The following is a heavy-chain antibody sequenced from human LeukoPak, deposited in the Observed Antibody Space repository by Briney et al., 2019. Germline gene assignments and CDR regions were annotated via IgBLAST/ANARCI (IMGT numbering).Heavy chain of an antibody. Sequence: PSETLSLTCTVSGGSISSYYWSWIRQPPGKGLEWIGYIYYSGSTNYNPSLKSRVTISVDTSKNQFSLKLSSVTAADTAVYYCARVGWYGVAGTPIDYWGQGTLVTVSS. CDR3: ARVGWYGVAGTPIDY. D-gene: IGHD6-19*01. CDR2: IYYSGST. V-gene: IGHV4-59*01. J-gene: IGHJ4*02. CDR1: GGSISSYY.